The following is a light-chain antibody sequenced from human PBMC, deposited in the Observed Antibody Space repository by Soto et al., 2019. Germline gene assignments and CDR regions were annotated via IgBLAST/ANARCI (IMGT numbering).Light chain of an antibody. CDR3: CSYAGSYVV. J-gene: IGLJ2*01. CDR1: SSDVGGYNY. CDR2: DVS. Sequence: QSALTQPRSVSGSPGQSVTIYCTGTSSDVGGYNYVSWYQQHPGKAPKLMIYDVSKRPSGVPDRITGSKSGNTASLTISGLQAEDEADYYCCSYAGSYVVFGGGTKLTVL. V-gene: IGLV2-11*01.